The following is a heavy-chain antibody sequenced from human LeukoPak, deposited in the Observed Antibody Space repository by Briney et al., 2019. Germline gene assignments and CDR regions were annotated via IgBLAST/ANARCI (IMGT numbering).Heavy chain of an antibody. D-gene: IGHD6-19*01. CDR2: ISSSSSYM. CDR3: AREREAVAMYDY. V-gene: IGHV3-21*01. Sequence: GGSLRLSCAASGFTFSSYSMNWVRQAPGKGLGRVSSISSSSSYMYYADSVKGRFTISRDNAKNSLYLQMNSLRAEDTAVYYCAREREAVAMYDYWGQGTLVTVSS. J-gene: IGHJ4*02. CDR1: GFTFSSYS.